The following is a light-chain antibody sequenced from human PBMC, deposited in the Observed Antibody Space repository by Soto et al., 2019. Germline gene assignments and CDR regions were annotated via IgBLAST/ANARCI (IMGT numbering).Light chain of an antibody. CDR3: QHYGDSRT. CDR2: GAS. J-gene: IGKJ1*01. CDR1: QSVSNF. V-gene: IGKV3-20*01. Sequence: EIVLTQSPATLSLSPGDRATLSCRASQSVSNFLAWYQQKPGQAPRLLIYGASGRATGIPDRFGGSGSGTDFTLTISRLEPEDFAVYYCQHYGDSRTFGQGTKVEVK.